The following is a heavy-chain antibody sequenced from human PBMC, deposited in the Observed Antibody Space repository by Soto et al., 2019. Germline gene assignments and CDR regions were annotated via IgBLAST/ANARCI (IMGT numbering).Heavy chain of an antibody. D-gene: IGHD2-21*01. V-gene: IGHV4-30-2*01. CDR3: ARIPSP. CDR2: MYHSGST. J-gene: IGHJ5*02. Sequence: SETLSLTCTFSGGSISPYFWSWIRQPPGKGLEWIGYMYHSGSTYYNPSLKSRVTISIDRSKNQFSLKLSSVTAADTAVYYCARIPSPWGQGTLVTVSS. CDR1: GGSISPYF.